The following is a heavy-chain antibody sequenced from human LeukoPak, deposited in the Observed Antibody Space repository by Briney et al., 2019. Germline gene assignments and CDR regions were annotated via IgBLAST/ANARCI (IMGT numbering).Heavy chain of an antibody. CDR3: ARVVDTHFDY. D-gene: IGHD5-18*01. J-gene: IGHJ4*02. CDR1: GFTFSSYL. Sequence: GGSLRLSCAASGFTFSSYLMHWVRQAPGKGLVWGSRIKSDGSTTTYADSVKGRFTISRDNAKNTLYLQMNSLRAEDTAVYYCARVVDTHFDYWGQGTLVTVSS. CDR2: IKSDGSTT. V-gene: IGHV3-74*01.